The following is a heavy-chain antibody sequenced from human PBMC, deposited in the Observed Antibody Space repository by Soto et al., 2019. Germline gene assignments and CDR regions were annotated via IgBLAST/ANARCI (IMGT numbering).Heavy chain of an antibody. Sequence: SETLSLTCTVSGDSISSGVYYWSWIRQHPGKGLEWIGYIYYSGSTYYNPSLKSRVTMSVDTSKNQFSLKLSSVTAADTAVYYCARPLTTVTTSLAYWGQGTLVTVSS. J-gene: IGHJ4*02. CDR2: IYYSGST. V-gene: IGHV4-31*03. CDR1: GDSISSGVYY. CDR3: ARPLTTVTTSLAY. D-gene: IGHD4-17*01.